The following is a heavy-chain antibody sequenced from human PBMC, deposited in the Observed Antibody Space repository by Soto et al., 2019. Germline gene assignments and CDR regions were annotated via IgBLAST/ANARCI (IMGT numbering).Heavy chain of an antibody. Sequence: SETLSLTCTVSGGSISSGGYYWSWIRQHPGKGLEWIGYIYYSGSTYFNPSLKSRLTISVDTSKNQFSLQLSSVTAADTAVYYCAREGNSRSSEGANWFDPWGQGTLVTVYS. CDR3: AREGNSRSSEGANWFDP. CDR1: GGSISSGGYY. D-gene: IGHD6-6*01. J-gene: IGHJ5*02. V-gene: IGHV4-31*03. CDR2: IYYSGST.